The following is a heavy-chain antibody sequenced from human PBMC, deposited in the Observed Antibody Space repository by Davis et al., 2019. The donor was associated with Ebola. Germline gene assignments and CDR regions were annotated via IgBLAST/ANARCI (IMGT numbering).Heavy chain of an antibody. Sequence: GESLKISCAASGFSFDDYAMHWVRQAPGKGLEWVALISAFGDKTDYGDSVKGRFTISRDNSKNSLYLQMNSLRTEDTGIYYCAREIKPYWYFDFWGRGTLVSVSS. V-gene: IGHV3-43*02. CDR1: GFSFDDYA. CDR3: AREIKPYWYFDF. CDR2: ISAFGDKT. J-gene: IGHJ2*01.